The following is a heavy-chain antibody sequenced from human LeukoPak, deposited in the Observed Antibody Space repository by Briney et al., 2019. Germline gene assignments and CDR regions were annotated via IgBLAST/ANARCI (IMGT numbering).Heavy chain of an antibody. D-gene: IGHD2-21*01. V-gene: IGHV3-30-3*01. CDR1: GFTFSSYA. Sequence: GGSLRLSCAASGFTFSSYAMRWVRQAPGKGLEWVAVISYDGSNKYYTDSVKGRFTISRDNSKNTLYLQMSSLRAEDTAVYYCARGHIVVVIASSGDFDYWGQGTLVTVSS. CDR3: ARGHIVVVIASSGDFDY. CDR2: ISYDGSNK. J-gene: IGHJ4*02.